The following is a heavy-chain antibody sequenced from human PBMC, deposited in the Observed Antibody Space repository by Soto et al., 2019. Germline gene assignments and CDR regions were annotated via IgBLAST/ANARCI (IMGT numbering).Heavy chain of an antibody. Sequence: GSLRLSCAASGFTFSSYAMHWVRQAPGKRLEWVAVISYAGSNKYYADSVKGRFTISRDNSKNTLYLQMNSLRAEDTAVYYCARDLGSGSYSAFDIWGQGTMGTVS. J-gene: IGHJ3*02. D-gene: IGHD1-26*01. CDR3: ARDLGSGSYSAFDI. CDR1: GFTFSSYA. CDR2: ISYAGSNK. V-gene: IGHV3-30-3*01.